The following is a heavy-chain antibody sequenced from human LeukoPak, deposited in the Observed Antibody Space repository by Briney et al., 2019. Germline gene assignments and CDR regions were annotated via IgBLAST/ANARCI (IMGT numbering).Heavy chain of an antibody. CDR2: INWNGGST. Sequence: GGSLRLSCVVSGFTFSSYAMHWVRQVPGKGLEWVSGINWNGGSTGYADSVKGRFTISRDNAKNSPYLQMNSLRAEDTALYYCASGGIYYGAAFDFWGQGTLVTVSS. CDR1: GFTFSSYA. J-gene: IGHJ4*02. CDR3: ASGGIYYGAAFDF. V-gene: IGHV3-20*04. D-gene: IGHD1-26*01.